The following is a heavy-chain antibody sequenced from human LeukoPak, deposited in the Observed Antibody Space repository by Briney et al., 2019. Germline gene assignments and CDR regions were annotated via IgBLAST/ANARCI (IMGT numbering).Heavy chain of an antibody. D-gene: IGHD6-6*01. CDR1: GFTFSSYA. J-gene: IGHJ6*02. CDR2: ISGSGGST. Sequence: GGSLRLSCAASGFTFSSYAMSWVRQAPGKGLEWVSAISGSGGSTYYADSVKGRFTISRDNSKNTLYLQMNSLRAEDTAVYYCAKFPLYSSSSKWYYYYGMDVWGQGTTVTVSS. CDR3: AKFPLYSSSSKWYYYYGMDV. V-gene: IGHV3-23*01.